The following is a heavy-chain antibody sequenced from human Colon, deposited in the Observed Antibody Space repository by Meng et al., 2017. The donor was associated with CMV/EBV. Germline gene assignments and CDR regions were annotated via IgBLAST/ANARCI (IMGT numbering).Heavy chain of an antibody. CDR1: GNRFSNYW. D-gene: IGHD2/OR15-2a*01. CDR2: IYPGDSDA. Sequence: GGSLRLSCQVSGNRFSNYWIGWVRQMPGKGLDWIAIIYPGDSDAVHNPSFQGRVTISADKSISTAYLQWSSLRASDSAMYYCVRREYFGTESGNWGQGTMVTVSS. J-gene: IGHJ4*02. V-gene: IGHV5-51*01. CDR3: VRREYFGTESGN.